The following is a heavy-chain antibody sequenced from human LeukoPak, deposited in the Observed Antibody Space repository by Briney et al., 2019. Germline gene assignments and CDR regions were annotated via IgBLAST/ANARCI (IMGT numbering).Heavy chain of an antibody. CDR1: GFTFSRNG. Sequence: HPGGSLRLSCAASGFTFSRNGMTWVRQAPGKGLEWVSAISGSGGNTYYADSVKGRFTISRDNSKNTLYLKMNSLRGEDTAVYYCAKDRRAGSYDYWGQGTLVTVSS. CDR2: ISGSGGNT. CDR3: AKDRRAGSYDY. D-gene: IGHD3-10*01. J-gene: IGHJ4*02. V-gene: IGHV3-23*01.